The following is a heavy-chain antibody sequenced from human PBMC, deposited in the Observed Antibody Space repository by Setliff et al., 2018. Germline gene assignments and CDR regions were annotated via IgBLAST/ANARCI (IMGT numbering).Heavy chain of an antibody. CDR3: AGGRRYDYGWDFDY. Sequence: SETLSLTCTVSGYSISSGHYWGRIRQPPGKGLEWIGSISHSGSTYYNPSLRSRVTISLDTSKNQFSPKLTSVTAADTAVYYCAGGRRYDYGWDFDYWGQGTLVTVS. V-gene: IGHV4-38-2*02. CDR1: GYSISSGHY. D-gene: IGHD4-17*01. CDR2: ISHSGST. J-gene: IGHJ4*02.